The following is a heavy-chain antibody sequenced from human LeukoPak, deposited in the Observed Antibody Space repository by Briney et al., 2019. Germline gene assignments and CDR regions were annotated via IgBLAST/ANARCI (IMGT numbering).Heavy chain of an antibody. V-gene: IGHV1-69*04. CDR1: GGTFSSYA. CDR3: ARGVAARNGFDY. Sequence: SVKVSFKASGGTFSSYAISWVRQAPGQGLEWMGRIIPIFGIASYAQKFQGRVTITADKSTSTAYMELSSLRSEDTAVYYCARGVAARNGFDYWGQGTLVTVSS. CDR2: IIPIFGIA. D-gene: IGHD6-6*01. J-gene: IGHJ4*02.